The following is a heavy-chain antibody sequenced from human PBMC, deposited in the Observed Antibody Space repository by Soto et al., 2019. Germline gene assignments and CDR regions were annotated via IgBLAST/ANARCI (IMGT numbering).Heavy chain of an antibody. V-gene: IGHV3-48*01. CDR3: ARDLGSSASVSYPDF. J-gene: IGHJ4*02. CDR1: GFTFSSYS. Sequence: GGSLRLSCAASGFTFSSYSMNWVRQAPGKGLEWVSYISSRSSAIYYADSMKGRFTISRDNAKNSLYLQMNSLRAEDTAVYFCARDLGSSASVSYPDFWGQGTLVTVSS. D-gene: IGHD3-10*01. CDR2: ISSRSSAI.